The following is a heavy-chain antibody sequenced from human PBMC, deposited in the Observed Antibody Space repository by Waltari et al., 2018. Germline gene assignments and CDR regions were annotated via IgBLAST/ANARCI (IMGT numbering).Heavy chain of an antibody. CDR1: GGSFSGYY. V-gene: IGHV4-34*01. CDR3: ARVRWLVLGAIFDY. Sequence: QVQLQQWGAGLLKPSETLSLTCAVYGGSFSGYYWSWIRQHPGKGLEWIGYIYYSGSTYYNPSLKSRVTISVDTSKNQFSLKLSSVTAADTAVYYCARVRWLVLGAIFDYWGQGTLVTVSS. J-gene: IGHJ4*02. D-gene: IGHD6-19*01. CDR2: IYYSGST.